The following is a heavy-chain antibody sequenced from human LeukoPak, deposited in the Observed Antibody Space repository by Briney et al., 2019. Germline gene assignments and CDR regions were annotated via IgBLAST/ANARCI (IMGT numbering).Heavy chain of an antibody. D-gene: IGHD2-15*01. CDR3: ARPRYCSGGSCYLKYFQH. CDR1: GFTFSSYS. J-gene: IGHJ1*01. Sequence: GSLRLSCAASGFTFSSYSMNWVRQPPGKGLEWIGEINHSGSTNYNPSLKSRVTISVDTSKNQFSLKLSSVTAADTAVYYCARPRYCSGGSCYLKYFQHWGQGTLVTVSS. CDR2: INHSGST. V-gene: IGHV4-34*01.